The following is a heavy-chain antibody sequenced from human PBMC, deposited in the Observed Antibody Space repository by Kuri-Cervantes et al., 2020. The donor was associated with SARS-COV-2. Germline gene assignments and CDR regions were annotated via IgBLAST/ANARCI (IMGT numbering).Heavy chain of an antibody. CDR3: ARHPHAVAGPIDY. Sequence: SETLSLTCTVSGGSISSSSYYWGWIRQPPGTGLEWIGSIYYSGSTYYNPSLKSRVTISVDTSKNQFSLKLSSVTAADTAVYYCARHPHAVAGPIDYWGQGTLVTVSS. CDR2: IYYSGST. CDR1: GGSISSSSYY. V-gene: IGHV4-39*01. D-gene: IGHD6-19*01. J-gene: IGHJ4*02.